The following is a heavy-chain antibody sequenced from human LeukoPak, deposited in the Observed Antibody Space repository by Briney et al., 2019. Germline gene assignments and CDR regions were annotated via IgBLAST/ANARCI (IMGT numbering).Heavy chain of an antibody. CDR3: ARHTYSDYIVFNY. V-gene: IGHV4-61*05. D-gene: IGHD4-11*01. J-gene: IGHJ4*02. CDR2: INYSGST. CDR1: GXXIXXXXSX. Sequence: KPSETLSLTCTVSGXXIXXXXSXWXXXXXPXXXXLXXXGYINYSGSTNYNPSLKSRVTISTDTSKNQFSLKLSSVTAADTAVYYCARHTYSDYIVFNYWGQGTLVTVSS.